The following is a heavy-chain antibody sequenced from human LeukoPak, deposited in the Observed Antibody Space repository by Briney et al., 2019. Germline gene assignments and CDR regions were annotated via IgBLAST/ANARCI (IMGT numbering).Heavy chain of an antibody. J-gene: IGHJ3*02. CDR1: GGTFSSYA. CDR3: ARGRTVGNFDAFDI. D-gene: IGHD4-23*01. Sequence: SVKVSCKASGGTFSSYAISWVRQAPGQGLEWMGGIIPIFGTANYAQKFQGRVTITADESTSTAYMELSSLRSEDTAVYYCARGRTVGNFDAFDIWGQGTMVTVSS. CDR2: IIPIFGTA. V-gene: IGHV1-69*13.